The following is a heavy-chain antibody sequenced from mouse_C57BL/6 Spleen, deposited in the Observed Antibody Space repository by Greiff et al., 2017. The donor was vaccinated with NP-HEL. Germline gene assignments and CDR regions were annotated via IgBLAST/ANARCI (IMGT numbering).Heavy chain of an antibody. CDR3: ARYGSSYVEYAMDY. J-gene: IGHJ4*01. CDR1: GYTFTDYY. CDR2: INPNNGGT. D-gene: IGHD1-1*01. Sequence: VQLQQSGPELVKPGASVKISCKASGYTFTDYYMNWVKQSHGKSLEWIGDINPNNGGTSYNQKLKGKATLTVDKSSSTAYMELRSLTSEDSAVYYCARYGSSYVEYAMDYWGQGTSVTVSS. V-gene: IGHV1-26*01.